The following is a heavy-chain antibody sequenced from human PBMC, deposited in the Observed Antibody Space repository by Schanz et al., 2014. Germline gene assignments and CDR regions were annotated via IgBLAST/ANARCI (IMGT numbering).Heavy chain of an antibody. CDR3: ARGRDFYDY. CDR2: IIPVLNIA. CDR1: GGTFSSYT. V-gene: IGHV1-69*02. Sequence: QLQLVQSGAEVKKPGSSVKVSCKLSGGTFSSYTISWMRQAPGQGLEWMGKIIPVLNIATYAQRFQGRVSITANTSTNTTYMELSSLTSEDTAVHYCARGRDFYDYWGQGTLVTVSS. J-gene: IGHJ4*02. D-gene: IGHD3-3*01.